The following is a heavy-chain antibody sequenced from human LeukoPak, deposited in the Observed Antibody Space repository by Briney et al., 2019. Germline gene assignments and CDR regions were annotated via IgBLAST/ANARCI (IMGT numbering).Heavy chain of an antibody. CDR3: VRDLRTDYAFDS. V-gene: IGHV3-20*04. CDR2: INWDGYST. J-gene: IGHJ4*02. Sequence: GGSLRLSCAASGFIFDDYGMTWVRQGPGKGLEWVSGINWDGYSTGYADSVGGRFTISRDNTKSTLYLQMNSLRPEDTALYYCVRDLRTDYAFDSWGQGTLVTVSS. CDR1: GFIFDDYG. D-gene: IGHD4/OR15-4a*01.